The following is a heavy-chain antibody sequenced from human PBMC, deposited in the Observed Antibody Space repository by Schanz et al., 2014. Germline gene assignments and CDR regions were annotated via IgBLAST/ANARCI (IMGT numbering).Heavy chain of an antibody. CDR3: AGTYCSSTSCYTGYYYMDV. Sequence: VQLEQSGAEVKKPGSSVKVSCKASGGTFSSFGINWVRQAPGQGLEWMGWISAYTNNTNYAQKVQGRVTITADKSTSTAYMELTSLRSEDTAVYYCAGTYCSSTSCYTGYYYMDVWGKGTTVTVSS. D-gene: IGHD2-2*02. V-gene: IGHV1-69*02. CDR1: GGTFSSFG. J-gene: IGHJ6*03. CDR2: ISAYTNNT.